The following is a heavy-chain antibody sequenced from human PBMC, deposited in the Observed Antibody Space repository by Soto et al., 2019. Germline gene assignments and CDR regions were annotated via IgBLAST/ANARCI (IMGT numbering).Heavy chain of an antibody. CDR3: AKGLRYFDWPGDDAFDI. CDR1: GFTFSSYA. Sequence: GGSLRLSCAASGFTFSSYAMSWVRQAPGKGLEWVSAISGSGGSTYYADSVKGRFTISRDNSKNTLYLQMNSLRAEDTAVYYCAKGLRYFDWPGDDAFDIWGQGTMVNV. J-gene: IGHJ3*02. V-gene: IGHV3-23*01. CDR2: ISGSGGST. D-gene: IGHD3-9*01.